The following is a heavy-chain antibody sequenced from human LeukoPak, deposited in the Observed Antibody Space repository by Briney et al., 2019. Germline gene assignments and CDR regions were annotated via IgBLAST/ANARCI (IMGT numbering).Heavy chain of an antibody. V-gene: IGHV3-23*01. D-gene: IGHD2-15*01. CDR2: ISGSGGST. CDR1: GFTFSSYA. J-gene: IGHJ4*02. Sequence: PGGSLRLSCAASGFTFSSYAMSWVRQAPGKGLEWVSAISGSGGSTYYADSVKGRFTISRDNSKNTLYLQMNSLRAEDTAVYYCAAVVVVAATGYYFDYWGQGTLVTVSS. CDR3: AAVVVVAATGYYFDY.